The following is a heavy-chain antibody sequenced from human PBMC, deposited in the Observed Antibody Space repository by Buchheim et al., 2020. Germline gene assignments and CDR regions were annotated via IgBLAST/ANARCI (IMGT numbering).Heavy chain of an antibody. CDR2: ISSSSSTI. D-gene: IGHD6-19*01. CDR3: ATERIAVAGTGAFDI. CDR1: GFTFSSYS. Sequence: EVQLVESGGGLVQPGGSLRLSCAAAGFTFSSYSMNWVRQAPGKGLEWVSYISSSSSTIYYADSVKGRFTISRDNAKTSLYLQMNSLRAEDTAVYYCATERIAVAGTGAFDIWGQGT. J-gene: IGHJ3*02. V-gene: IGHV3-48*01.